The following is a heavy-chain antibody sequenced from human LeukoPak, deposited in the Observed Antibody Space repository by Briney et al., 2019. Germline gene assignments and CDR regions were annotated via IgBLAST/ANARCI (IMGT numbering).Heavy chain of an antibody. CDR1: GYTFTSYG. V-gene: IGHV1-18*01. J-gene: IGHJ4*02. CDR3: ASFAGGYYGSGSYYNSPNDY. Sequence: ASVKLSCNASGYTFTSYGISWVRQAPGQGFEWMGWTRAYNGHTNYAQKLQGRVTMTTHTSTSTAYMELRSLRSDDTAVYYCASFAGGYYGSGSYYNSPNDYWGQGTLVTVSS. D-gene: IGHD3-10*01. CDR2: TRAYNGHT.